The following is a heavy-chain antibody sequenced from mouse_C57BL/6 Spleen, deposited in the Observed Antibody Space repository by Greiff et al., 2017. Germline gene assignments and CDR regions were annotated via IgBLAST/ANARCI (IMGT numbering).Heavy chain of an antibody. J-gene: IGHJ4*01. CDR1: GYTFTSYW. CDR3: ARIVLWLLRWGDAMDY. CDR2: INPSNGGT. Sequence: QVQLQQPGAELVKPGASVKLSCKASGYTFTSYWMNWVKQRPGQGLEWIGNINPSNGGTNYNEKFKSKATLTVDKSSSTAYMQLSSLTSEDSAVYYCARIVLWLLRWGDAMDYWGQGTSVTVSS. D-gene: IGHD2-3*01. V-gene: IGHV1-53*01.